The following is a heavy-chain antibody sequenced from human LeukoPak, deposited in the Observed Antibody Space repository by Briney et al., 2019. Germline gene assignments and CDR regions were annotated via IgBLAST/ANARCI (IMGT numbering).Heavy chain of an antibody. CDR2: ISASGGST. Sequence: GGSLRLSCAASGFTFSSSAMSWVRQVPGKGLEWVSGISASGGSTSYADSVRGRFTISRDNSKNTLYLQMNSLRAEDTAVYYCAKAFFDSSGYYSKFDYWGQGTLVTVSS. D-gene: IGHD3-22*01. V-gene: IGHV3-23*01. CDR1: GFTFSSSA. J-gene: IGHJ4*02. CDR3: AKAFFDSSGYYSKFDY.